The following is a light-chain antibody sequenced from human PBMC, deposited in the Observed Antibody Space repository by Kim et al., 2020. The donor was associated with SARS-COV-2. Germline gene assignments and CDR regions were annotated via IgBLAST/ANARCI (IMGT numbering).Light chain of an antibody. CDR2: SVR. Sequence: QAVVTQEPSLTVSPGETVTLTCASGTGTVTSGYYPTWFQQKPGQPPRALIYSVRNRHSWTPARFSGSLLGGKAVLTVSGVQPEDEADYYCLLYYGGANLVFGGGTKLTVL. J-gene: IGLJ2*01. V-gene: IGLV7-43*01. CDR3: LLYYGGANLV. CDR1: TGTVTSGYY.